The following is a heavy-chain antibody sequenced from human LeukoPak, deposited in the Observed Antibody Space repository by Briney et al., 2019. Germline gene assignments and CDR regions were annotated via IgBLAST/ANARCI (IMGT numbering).Heavy chain of an antibody. CDR2: ISEYNGNT. CDR1: GYTFANYA. J-gene: IGHJ5*02. CDR3: ARGNVVVAASWFDP. D-gene: IGHD2-15*01. Sequence: ASVKVSCKASGYTFANYAITWVRQAPGQGLEWMGWISEYNGNTNYAQKFQGRLTMTTDTSTTTAYMELSRLRSDDTAVYYCARGNVVVAASWFDPWGQGTLVTVSS. V-gene: IGHV1-18*01.